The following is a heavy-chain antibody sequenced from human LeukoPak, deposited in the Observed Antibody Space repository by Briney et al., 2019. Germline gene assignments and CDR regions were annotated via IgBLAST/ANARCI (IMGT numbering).Heavy chain of an antibody. D-gene: IGHD3-3*01. V-gene: IGHV3-74*01. J-gene: IGHJ3*02. Sequence: PGGSLRLSCAASGFTFSSYWMHWVRQAPAKGLVLVSRINSDGSSTSYEDYVTGRVTSCRDNAKNTLYLQMNRLRAEDTAVYYCARREWLLMDIDFDAFDIWGQGTMVTVSS. CDR1: GFTFSSYW. CDR2: INSDGSST. CDR3: ARREWLLMDIDFDAFDI.